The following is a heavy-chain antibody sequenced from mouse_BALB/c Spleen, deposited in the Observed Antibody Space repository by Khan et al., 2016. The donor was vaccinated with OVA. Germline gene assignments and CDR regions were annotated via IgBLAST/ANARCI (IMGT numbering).Heavy chain of an antibody. J-gene: IGHJ3*01. CDR3: ASHLTGSCAY. D-gene: IGHD4-1*01. Sequence: EVQLVESGGDLVTPGGSLKLSCAASGFTFSAYSMSWVRQTPDKRLEWVATISSGADYTYYPDGLTGRFTISRANATNTLYLQMSSLKSEDTAMYYCASHLTGSCAYWGQGTLVTVAA. V-gene: IGHV5-6*01. CDR1: GFTFSAYS. CDR2: ISSGADYT.